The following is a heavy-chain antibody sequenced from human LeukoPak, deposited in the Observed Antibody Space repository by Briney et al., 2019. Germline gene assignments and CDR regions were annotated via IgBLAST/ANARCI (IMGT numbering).Heavy chain of an antibody. D-gene: IGHD3-22*01. V-gene: IGHV1-2*02. CDR3: ARAVLGDYYDSSGYPPPLDY. Sequence: ASVKVSCKASGYTFTGYYMHWVRQAPGQGLEWMGWINPNSGGTNYAQKFQGRVTMTRDTSISTAYMELSRLRSDDTAVYYCARAVLGDYYDSSGYPPPLDYWGQGTLVTVSS. CDR1: GYTFTGYY. CDR2: INPNSGGT. J-gene: IGHJ4*02.